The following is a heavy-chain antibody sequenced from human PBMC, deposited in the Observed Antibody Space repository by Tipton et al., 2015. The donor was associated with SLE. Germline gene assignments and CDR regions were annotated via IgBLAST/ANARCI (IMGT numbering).Heavy chain of an antibody. J-gene: IGHJ4*02. CDR2: IKEDGSEK. CDR1: GFTFSNYA. V-gene: IGHV3-7*01. D-gene: IGHD6-19*01. Sequence: SLRLSCEASGFTFSNYAMSWVRQAPGKGLEWVANIKEDGSEKYYVDSVKGRFTISRDNGKNSLFLQMNSLRAEDTAIYYCASGTTVAGTWGQGTLVTVSS. CDR3: ASGTTVAGT.